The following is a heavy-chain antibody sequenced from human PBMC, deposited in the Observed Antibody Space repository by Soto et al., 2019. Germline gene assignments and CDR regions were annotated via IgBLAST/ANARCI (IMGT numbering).Heavy chain of an antibody. Sequence: PSGTLSLTCAVSGGSISSSSYYWDWIRQPPGKGLEWIGTIYYTGTSNYNPSLKSRVTISVDTSKNQFSLNLSSVTAADTAVYYCTRHAIGVVVPAAIRNWGQGSLVTVSS. CDR1: GGSISSSSYY. J-gene: IGHJ4*02. CDR2: IYYTGTS. D-gene: IGHD2-15*01. V-gene: IGHV4-39*01. CDR3: TRHAIGVVVPAAIRN.